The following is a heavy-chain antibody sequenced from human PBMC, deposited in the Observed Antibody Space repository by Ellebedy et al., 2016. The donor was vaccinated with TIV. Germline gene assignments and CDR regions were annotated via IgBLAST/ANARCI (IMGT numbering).Heavy chain of an antibody. V-gene: IGHV3-7*01. CDR3: ARRASYGDYAVQVNPWFDP. CDR2: IRQEGDEI. D-gene: IGHD4-17*01. Sequence: PGGSLRLSCAASGFNFRSYWMTWVRQAPGKGLEWVAKIRQEGDEIYYVESVKGRFTISRDNAKSSLFLQMNSLRVEDTAVYYCARRASYGDYAVQVNPWFDPWGQGTLDTVSS. J-gene: IGHJ5*02. CDR1: GFNFRSYW.